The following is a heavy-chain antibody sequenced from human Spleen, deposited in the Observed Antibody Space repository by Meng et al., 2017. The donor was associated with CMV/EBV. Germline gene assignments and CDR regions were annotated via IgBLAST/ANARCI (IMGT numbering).Heavy chain of an antibody. J-gene: IGHJ4*02. CDR2: ISRDGRST. Sequence: GESLKISCQASGFEFSDYNMIWVRQAPGMGLECVSHISRDGRSTYYTDSVTGRFTIPRDDATNSLHLQMTSLRAEDTAVYFCARGGDSVHHYDNTGPFYYWGQGTLVTVSS. CDR3: ARGGDSVHHYDNTGPFYY. CDR1: GFEFSDYN. D-gene: IGHD3-22*01. V-gene: IGHV3-11*04.